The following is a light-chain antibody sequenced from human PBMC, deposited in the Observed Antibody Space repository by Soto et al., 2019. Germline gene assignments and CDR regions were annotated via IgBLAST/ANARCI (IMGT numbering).Light chain of an antibody. Sequence: QSVLTQSPSASASLGASVKLTCTLSSGHSSYAIAWHQQQPEKGPRYLMKLNSDGSHSKGDGIPDRFSGSSSGTERYLTISSLQSEDEADYYCQTRGTGIVVGGGTKLTVL. CDR1: SGHSSYA. CDR3: QTRGTGIV. J-gene: IGLJ2*01. V-gene: IGLV4-69*01. CDR2: LNSDGSH.